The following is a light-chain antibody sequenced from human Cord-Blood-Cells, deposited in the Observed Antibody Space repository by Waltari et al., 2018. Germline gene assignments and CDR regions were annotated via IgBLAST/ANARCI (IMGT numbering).Light chain of an antibody. V-gene: IGLV2-14*01. CDR2: DVS. J-gene: IGLJ1*01. CDR3: STNTSSSTYV. Sequence: QSALTQPVSVSGSPGQSLTISCTGNSSVVGGYNYVSWYQQHPGKAPKLMIYDVSHRPAGVSKRLIGSKSGNTASLTICVLQAEDEADYSRSTNTSSSTYVSGTGTKVTV. CDR1: SSVVGGYNY.